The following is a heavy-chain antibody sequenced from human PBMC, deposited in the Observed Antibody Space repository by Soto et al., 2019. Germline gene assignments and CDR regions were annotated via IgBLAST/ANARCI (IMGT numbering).Heavy chain of an antibody. J-gene: IGHJ6*03. Sequence: EVQLVESGGGLVQPGGSLRLSCAASEFTFSGRSVQWVRQAPGKGLVWVSGIDKVGTDSTYADSVKGRFTSPRDNAKNTVYLQMNSLGVDDTDVYYCARGWFGPDVWGNGTKVTVSS. V-gene: IGHV3-74*01. CDR1: EFTFSGRS. D-gene: IGHD3-10*01. CDR3: ARGWFGPDV. CDR2: IDKVGTDS.